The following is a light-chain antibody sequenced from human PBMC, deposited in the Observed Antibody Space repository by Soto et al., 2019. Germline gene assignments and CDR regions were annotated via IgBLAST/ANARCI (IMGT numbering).Light chain of an antibody. V-gene: IGLV1-44*01. CDR2: NNN. CDR1: SSNIGSNT. Sequence: QPVLTQPPSASGTPGQRVTISCSGSSSNIGSNTVNWYQQLPGTAPKLLIYNNNQRPSGVPDRFSGSKSGTSASLAISGLQSEDEADYYCAAWDDSLSGAVFGGGTQLTVL. CDR3: AAWDDSLSGAV. J-gene: IGLJ7*01.